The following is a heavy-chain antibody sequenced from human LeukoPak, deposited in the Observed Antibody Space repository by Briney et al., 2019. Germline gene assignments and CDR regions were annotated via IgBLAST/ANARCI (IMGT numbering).Heavy chain of an antibody. D-gene: IGHD6-6*01. CDR3: ARDSPPQYASSSAGFDY. V-gene: IGHV4-59*01. CDR2: MYYRGNT. J-gene: IGHJ4*02. CDR1: GDSIRNYY. Sequence: SETLSLTCTVSGDSIRNYYWSWIRQPPGQGLEGIGYMYYRGNTNYNPSLKSRVIISINTSKNQFSLKMSSVTAADTAVYFCARDSPPQYASSSAGFDYWGQGTLVTVSS.